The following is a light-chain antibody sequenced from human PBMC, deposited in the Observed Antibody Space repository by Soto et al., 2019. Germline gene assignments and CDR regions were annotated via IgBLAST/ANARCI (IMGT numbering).Light chain of an antibody. Sequence: QSVLTQPPSASGTPAQRVSISCSGSNSNIGSKYVYWYQQLPGTAPKLLMYRNNQRPSGVPDRFSGSKSGTSASLAISGLRSEDEADYYCAAWDNNLGGPAFGGGTKLTVL. CDR3: AAWDNNLGGPA. CDR1: NSNIGSKY. V-gene: IGLV1-47*01. J-gene: IGLJ2*01. CDR2: RNN.